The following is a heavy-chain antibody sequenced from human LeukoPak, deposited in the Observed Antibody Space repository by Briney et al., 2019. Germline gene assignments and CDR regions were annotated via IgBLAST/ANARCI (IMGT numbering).Heavy chain of an antibody. CDR1: GFTFSSYT. D-gene: IGHD4-17*01. J-gene: IGHJ4*02. CDR3: ARDRYGDYSIDY. V-gene: IGHV3-21*01. Sequence: GGSLRLSCAASGFTFSSYTMNWVRQAPGKGLEWVSSISSSTSYIYYADSVKGRFTISRDNAKNSLYLQMNSLRAVDTAVYYCARDRYGDYSIDYWGQGTLVTVSS. CDR2: ISSSTSYI.